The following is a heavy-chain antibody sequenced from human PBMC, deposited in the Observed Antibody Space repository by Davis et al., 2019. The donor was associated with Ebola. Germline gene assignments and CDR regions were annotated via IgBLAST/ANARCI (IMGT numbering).Heavy chain of an antibody. J-gene: IGHJ4*02. Sequence: ASVTVSCKASGYPFTDFAINWLRQAPGQRFEWLGWITTNTASPTYARGFSERFVFSLDTSVDTAFLQINNLRAEDTAIYYGARGMGELALNWGQGTLVTVSS. D-gene: IGHD3-16*01. CDR3: ARGMGELALN. CDR1: GYPFTDFA. CDR2: ITTNTASP. V-gene: IGHV7-4-1*02.